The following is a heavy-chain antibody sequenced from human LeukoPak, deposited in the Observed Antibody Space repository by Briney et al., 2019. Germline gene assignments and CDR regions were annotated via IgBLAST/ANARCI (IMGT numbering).Heavy chain of an antibody. Sequence: GGSLRLSCAASGFTFSGSAMHWVRQASGKGLEWVGRIRSKANSYATAYAASVKGRFTISRDDPKNTAYLQMNSLKTEDTAVYYCTSLMYQLPDYWGQGTLVTVSS. J-gene: IGHJ4*02. CDR3: TSLMYQLPDY. V-gene: IGHV3-73*01. D-gene: IGHD2-2*01. CDR1: GFTFSGSA. CDR2: IRSKANSYAT.